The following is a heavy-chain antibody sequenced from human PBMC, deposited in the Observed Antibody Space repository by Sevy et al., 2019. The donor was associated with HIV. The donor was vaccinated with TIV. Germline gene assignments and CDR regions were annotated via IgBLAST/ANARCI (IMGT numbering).Heavy chain of an antibody. Sequence: GGSLRLSCGASGFTFSRYSMNWVRQAPGKGLEWVSYISSSGHYIQYADSVRGRFTISGDNARDSLDLQMNSLSAEETAVYFCVRWDYSTSGNWFDPWGQGTLVTVSS. CDR3: VRWDYSTSGNWFDP. J-gene: IGHJ5*02. D-gene: IGHD6-13*01. V-gene: IGHV3-21*01. CDR2: ISSSGHYI. CDR1: GFTFSRYS.